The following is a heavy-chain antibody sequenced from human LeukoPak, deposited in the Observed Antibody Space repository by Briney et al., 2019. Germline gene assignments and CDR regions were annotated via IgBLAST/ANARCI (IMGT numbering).Heavy chain of an antibody. V-gene: IGHV3-21*04. Sequence: PGGSLRLSCAASGFTFSDYTMTWVRQAPGRGLECVSSISSSSSHIYYADSVEGRLTISRDNAKNSLYLQMNSLRAEDTAVYYCAKVTSGSYWNDYWGQGTLVTVSS. CDR1: GFTFSDYT. D-gene: IGHD1-26*01. J-gene: IGHJ4*02. CDR2: ISSSSSHI. CDR3: AKVTSGSYWNDY.